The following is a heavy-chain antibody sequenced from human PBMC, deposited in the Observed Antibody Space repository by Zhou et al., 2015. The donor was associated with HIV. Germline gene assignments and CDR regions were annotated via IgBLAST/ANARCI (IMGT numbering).Heavy chain of an antibody. D-gene: IGHD6-6*01. J-gene: IGHJ2*01. CDR1: GGTFSGSD. Sequence: LVQSGTEVRKPGSSVNVSCKASGGTFSGSDMSWVRQAPGQGLEWMGSITPMFQMKTYAEKFRARLTITVDKSTRVAYMELSSLTSEDAAVYYCARDRGGAARPDWRYFDLWGHGTLVTVSS. V-gene: IGHV1-69*04. CDR3: ARDRGGAARPDWRYFDL. CDR2: ITPMFQMK.